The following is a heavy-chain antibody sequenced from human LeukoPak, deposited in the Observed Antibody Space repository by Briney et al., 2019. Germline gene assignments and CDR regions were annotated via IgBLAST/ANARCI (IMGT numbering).Heavy chain of an antibody. D-gene: IGHD3-10*01. V-gene: IGHV4-59*01. CDR3: ARGGMVRGDNWFDP. CDR1: GGSISSYY. Sequence: SETLSLTCTVSGGSISSYYWSWIRQPPGKGLEWIGYIYYSGSTSYNPSLKSRVTISVDTSKNQFSLKLSSVTAADTAVYYCARGGMVRGDNWFDPWGQGTLVTVSS. J-gene: IGHJ5*02. CDR2: IYYSGST.